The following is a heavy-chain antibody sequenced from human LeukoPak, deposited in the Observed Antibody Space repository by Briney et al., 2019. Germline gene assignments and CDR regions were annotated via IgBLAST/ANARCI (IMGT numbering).Heavy chain of an antibody. Sequence: GGSLRLSCAASGFTFSSYAMSWVRQAPGKGLEWVSAISGSGGSTYYADSVKGRFTIPRDNSKNTLYLQMNSLRAEDTAVYYCAKAPQYYDFWSGLRGAFDIWGQGTMVTVSS. J-gene: IGHJ3*02. CDR2: ISGSGGST. V-gene: IGHV3-23*01. CDR1: GFTFSSYA. D-gene: IGHD3-3*01. CDR3: AKAPQYYDFWSGLRGAFDI.